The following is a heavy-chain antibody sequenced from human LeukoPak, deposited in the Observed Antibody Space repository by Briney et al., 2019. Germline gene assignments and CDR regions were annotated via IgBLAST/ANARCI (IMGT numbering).Heavy chain of an antibody. V-gene: IGHV7-4-1*02. D-gene: IGHD6-19*01. Sequence: ASVKVSCKASGYTFTSYAMNWVRQAPGQGLEWMGWINTYTGNPTYAQGFTGRFVFSLDTSVSTAYLQISSLKAEDTAVYYCARGRSSGWYLNLYYYYYYMDVWGKGTTVTVSS. CDR2: INTYTGNP. CDR1: GYTFTSYA. J-gene: IGHJ6*03. CDR3: ARGRSSGWYLNLYYYYYYMDV.